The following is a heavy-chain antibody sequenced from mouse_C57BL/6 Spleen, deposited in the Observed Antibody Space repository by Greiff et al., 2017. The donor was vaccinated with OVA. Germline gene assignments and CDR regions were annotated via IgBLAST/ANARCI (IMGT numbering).Heavy chain of an antibody. J-gene: IGHJ2*01. V-gene: IGHV1-22*01. CDR1: GYTFTDYN. Sequence: EVKLQESGPELVKPGASVKMSCKASGYTFTDYNMHWVKQSHGKSLEWIGYINPNNGGTSYNQKFKGKATLTVNKSSSTAYMELRSLTSEDSAVYYCARRGTTVPFDYWGQGTTLTVSS. CDR3: ARRGTTVPFDY. CDR2: INPNNGGT. D-gene: IGHD1-1*01.